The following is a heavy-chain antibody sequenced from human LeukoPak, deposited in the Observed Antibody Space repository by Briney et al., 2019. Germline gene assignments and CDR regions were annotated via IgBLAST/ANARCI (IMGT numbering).Heavy chain of an antibody. CDR1: GGSTSSGTYY. CDR2: FFYSGST. V-gene: IGHV4-39*01. Sequence: PSETLSLTCTVSGGSTSSGTYYWGRIRQPPGKGLEWIGSFFYSGSTYYNPSLKSRLTLSVDTSNNQFSPKLMSVTAADTAVYYCASGTSTYYELYFWGQGTLVTVSS. D-gene: IGHD3-3*01. CDR3: ASGTSTYYELYF. J-gene: IGHJ4*02.